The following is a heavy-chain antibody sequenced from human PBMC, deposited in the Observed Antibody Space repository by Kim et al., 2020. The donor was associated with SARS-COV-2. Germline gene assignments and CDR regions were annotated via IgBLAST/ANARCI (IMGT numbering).Heavy chain of an antibody. CDR1: GFTFGDYA. CDR3: AKAYCGGDCYNDY. V-gene: IGHV3-9*01. J-gene: IGHJ4*02. Sequence: GGSLRLSCAASGFTFGDYAMHWVRQAPGKGLEWVSGISWNSGSIAYADSVKGRFTISRDNAKNSLYLQMNSLRAEDTALYYCAKAYCGGDCYNDYWGQGTLVTVSS. CDR2: ISWNSGSI. D-gene: IGHD2-21*02.